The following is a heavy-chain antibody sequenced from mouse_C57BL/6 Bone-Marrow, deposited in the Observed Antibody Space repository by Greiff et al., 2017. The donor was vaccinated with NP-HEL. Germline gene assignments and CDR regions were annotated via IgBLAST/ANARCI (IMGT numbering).Heavy chain of an antibody. J-gene: IGHJ4*01. CDR2: SRNKANDYTT. V-gene: IGHV7-1*01. D-gene: IGHD5-5*01. CDR3: ARDLPYAMDY. CDR1: GFTFSDFY. Sequence: EVNLVESGGGLVQSGRSLRLSCATSGFTFSDFYMEWVRQAPGKGLEWIAASRNKANDYTTEYSASVKGRFIVSRDTSQSILYLQMNALRAEDTAIYYCARDLPYAMDYWGQGTSVTVSS.